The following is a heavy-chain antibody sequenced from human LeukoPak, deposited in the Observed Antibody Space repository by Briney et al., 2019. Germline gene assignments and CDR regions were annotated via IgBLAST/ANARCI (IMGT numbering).Heavy chain of an antibody. D-gene: IGHD1-7*01. CDR2: ISGDSNII. CDR1: GLIFSSYE. V-gene: IGHV3-48*03. J-gene: IGHJ4*02. CDR3: ARKTPGTTCFDY. Sequence: GGSLRLSCAASGLIFSSYEMNWVRQAPGKGLEWVSYISGDSNIIYYADSVKGRFSISRDNAKNSVYLQLDSLRAEDTAIYYCARKTPGTTCFDYWGQGILVTVSS.